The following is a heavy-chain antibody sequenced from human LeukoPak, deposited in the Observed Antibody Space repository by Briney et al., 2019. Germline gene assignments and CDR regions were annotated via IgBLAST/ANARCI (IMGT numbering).Heavy chain of an antibody. CDR2: IYYSGST. CDR1: GGSISSSSYY. V-gene: IGHV4-39*01. J-gene: IGHJ4*02. D-gene: IGHD3-16*02. CDR3: ARRGGTYYDYVWGSYRYTRGDYFDY. Sequence: PSETLSLTCTVSGGSISSSSYYWGWIRQPPGKGLEWIGSIYYSGSTYYNPSLKSRVTISVDTSKNQFSLKLSSVTAADTAVYYCARRGGTYYDYVWGSYRYTRGDYFDYWGQGTLVTVSS.